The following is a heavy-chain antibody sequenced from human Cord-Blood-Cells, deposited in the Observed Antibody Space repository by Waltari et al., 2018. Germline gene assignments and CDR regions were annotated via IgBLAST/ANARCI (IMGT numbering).Heavy chain of an antibody. D-gene: IGHD6-13*01. CDR3: AHRRSSSWYGGWFDP. CDR1: GFSLSTSGVG. CDR2: IYWNDVK. J-gene: IGHJ5*02. Sequence: QITLKESGPTLVKPTQTLTLTCTFSGFSLSTSGVGVGWIRHPPGKALEWLALIYWNDVKSYSPILTSRLTRTKDTAKNQVVLTMTNMNPVDIATYYCAHRRSSSWYGGWFDPWGQGTLVTVSS. V-gene: IGHV2-5*01.